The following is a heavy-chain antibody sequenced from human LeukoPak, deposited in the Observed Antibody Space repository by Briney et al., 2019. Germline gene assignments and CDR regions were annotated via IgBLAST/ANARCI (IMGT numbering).Heavy chain of an antibody. CDR3: ARRWIQLWPFDY. CDR1: GGSISSYY. Sequence: PSETLSLTCTVSGGSISSYYWSWIRQPPGKGLEWIGYIYYSGSTNYNPSLKSRVTISVDTSKNQFSLKLSSVTAADTAVYYCARRWIQLWPFDYWGQGTLVTVSS. D-gene: IGHD5-18*01. J-gene: IGHJ4*02. V-gene: IGHV4-59*08. CDR2: IYYSGST.